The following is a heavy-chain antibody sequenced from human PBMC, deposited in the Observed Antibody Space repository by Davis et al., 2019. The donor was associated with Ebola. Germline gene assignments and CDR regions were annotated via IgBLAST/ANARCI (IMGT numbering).Heavy chain of an antibody. D-gene: IGHD3-22*01. V-gene: IGHV3-48*02. Sequence: PGGSLRLSCEVSGFTFSSYSMNWVRQAPGKGLEWVSYISSSSSTIYYADSVKGRFTISRDNAKNSLYLQMNSLRDEDTAVYYCAREGYYYDSSGYSYYFDYWGQGTLVTVSS. CDR2: ISSSSSTI. CDR1: GFTFSSYS. CDR3: AREGYYYDSSGYSYYFDY. J-gene: IGHJ4*02.